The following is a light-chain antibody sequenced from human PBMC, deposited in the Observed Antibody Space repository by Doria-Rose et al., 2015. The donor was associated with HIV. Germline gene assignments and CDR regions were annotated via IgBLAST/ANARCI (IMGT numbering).Light chain of an antibody. J-gene: IGKJ1*01. Sequence: VSPGERATLSCRASQSFSSTYLAWYQQKPGQAPSLLIYDGSTRATGIPDRFSASGSGTDFTLTINRLEPEDFALYYCHQYGTSWTFGQGTKVEI. CDR2: DGS. V-gene: IGKV3-20*01. CDR3: HQYGTSWT. CDR1: QSFSSTY.